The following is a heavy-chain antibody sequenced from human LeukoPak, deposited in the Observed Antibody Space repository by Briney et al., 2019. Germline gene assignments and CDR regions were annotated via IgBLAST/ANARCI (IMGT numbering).Heavy chain of an antibody. D-gene: IGHD4-17*01. Sequence: PGGSLRLSCAASGFTFGNYWMHWVRQAPGKGLVWVSRLNSDGSTISYADSVKGRFTISRDNAKNTVYLQMNSLRAEDTAVYYCARDDYGDFGPDYWGQGTLVTVSS. CDR2: LNSDGSTI. J-gene: IGHJ4*02. CDR3: ARDDYGDFGPDY. CDR1: GFTFGNYW. V-gene: IGHV3-74*01.